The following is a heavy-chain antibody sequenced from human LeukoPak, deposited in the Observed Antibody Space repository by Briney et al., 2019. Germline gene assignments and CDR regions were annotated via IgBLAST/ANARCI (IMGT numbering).Heavy chain of an antibody. Sequence: SETLSLTCAVYGGSFSGYYWSWIRQPPGKGLEWIGEINHSGSTNYNPPLKSRVTISVDTPKNQFSLKLSSVTAADTAVYYCARSDFWSGFYDYWGQGTLVTVSS. D-gene: IGHD3-3*01. CDR1: GGSFSGYY. CDR3: ARSDFWSGFYDY. J-gene: IGHJ4*02. V-gene: IGHV4-34*01. CDR2: INHSGST.